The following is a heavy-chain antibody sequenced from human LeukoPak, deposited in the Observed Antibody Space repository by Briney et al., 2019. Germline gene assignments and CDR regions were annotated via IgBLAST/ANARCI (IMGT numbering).Heavy chain of an antibody. CDR2: IYYSGST. D-gene: IGHD4-23*01. V-gene: IGHV4-39*07. Sequence: SETLFLTCTVSGGSISTTSYYWGWIRQPPGKGLEWIGSIYYSGSTFYNPSLKSRVTISLDTSKNQYSLKLSSVTAADTAVYYCARAGGLNYYGGFSEFGYWGQGTLVTVSS. J-gene: IGHJ4*02. CDR3: ARAGGLNYYGGFSEFGY. CDR1: GGSISTTSYY.